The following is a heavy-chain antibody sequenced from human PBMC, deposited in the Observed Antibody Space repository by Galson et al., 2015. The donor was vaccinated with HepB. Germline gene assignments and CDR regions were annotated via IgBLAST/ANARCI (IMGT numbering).Heavy chain of an antibody. CDR3: ARDSSSGAFDI. Sequence: SLRLSCAASGFTFSSYAMHWVRQAPGKGLEWVAVISYDGSNKYYADSVKGRFTISRDNSKNTLYLQMNSLRAEDTAVYYCARDSSSGAFDIWGQGTMVTVSS. D-gene: IGHD6-6*01. V-gene: IGHV3-30-3*01. J-gene: IGHJ3*02. CDR1: GFTFSSYA. CDR2: ISYDGSNK.